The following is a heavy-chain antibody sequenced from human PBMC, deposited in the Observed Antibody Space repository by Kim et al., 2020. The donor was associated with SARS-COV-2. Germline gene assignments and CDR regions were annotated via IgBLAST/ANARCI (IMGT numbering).Heavy chain of an antibody. V-gene: IGHV1-69*13. Sequence: SVKVSCKASGGTFSSYAISWVRQAPGQGLEWMGGIIPIFGTANYAQKFQGRVTITADESTSTAYMELSSLRSEDTAVYYCTTWGYCSGGSCMAENYYYGMDVWGQGTTVTVSS. CDR3: TTWGYCSGGSCMAENYYYGMDV. CDR2: IIPIFGTA. J-gene: IGHJ6*02. D-gene: IGHD2-15*01. CDR1: GGTFSSYA.